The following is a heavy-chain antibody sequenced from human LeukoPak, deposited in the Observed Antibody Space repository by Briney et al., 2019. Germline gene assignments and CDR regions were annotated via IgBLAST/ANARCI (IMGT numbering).Heavy chain of an antibody. CDR1: GYSISSGYY. J-gene: IGHJ4*02. CDR3: ARETIAVAATDY. CDR2: IYHSGST. Sequence: SETLSLTCTVSGYSISSGYYWGWIRQPPGKGLEWIGSIYHSGSTYYNPSLKSRVTISVDTSKNQFSLKLSSVTAADTAVYYCARETIAVAATDYWGQGTLVTVFS. V-gene: IGHV4-38-2*02. D-gene: IGHD6-19*01.